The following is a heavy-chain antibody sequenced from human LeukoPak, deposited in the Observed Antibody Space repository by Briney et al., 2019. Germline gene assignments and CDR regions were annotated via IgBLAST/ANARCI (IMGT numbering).Heavy chain of an antibody. D-gene: IGHD4-23*01. CDR1: GFTVSSNY. Sequence: PGGSLRLSCAASGFTVSSNYMSWVRQAPGKGLEWVSVIYSGGSTYYADSVKGRFTISRDNSKNTLYLQMNSLRAEDTAVYYCGRDLRWYYTSSHDAFDIWGQGTMVTVSS. J-gene: IGHJ3*02. CDR2: IYSGGST. CDR3: GRDLRWYYTSSHDAFDI. V-gene: IGHV3-53*01.